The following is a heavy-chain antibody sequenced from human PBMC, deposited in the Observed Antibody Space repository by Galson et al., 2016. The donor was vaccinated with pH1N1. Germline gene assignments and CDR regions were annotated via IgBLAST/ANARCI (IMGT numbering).Heavy chain of an antibody. CDR2: IYLGGSLI. CDR3: ARQNDYGDYRGDAFDI. Sequence: QSGAEVKKPGESLKISCKGSGYRFSSSWIGWVRQMPGKGLEWMGIIYLGGSLIRYRPSFQGQVTISADKSVNIVYLEWGSLKASNTATYYCARQNDYGDYRGDAFDIWGQGTMVTVSS. CDR1: GYRFSSSW. D-gene: IGHD4-17*01. V-gene: IGHV5-51*01. J-gene: IGHJ3*02.